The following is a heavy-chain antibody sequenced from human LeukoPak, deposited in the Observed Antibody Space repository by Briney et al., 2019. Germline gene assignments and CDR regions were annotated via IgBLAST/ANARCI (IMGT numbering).Heavy chain of an antibody. D-gene: IGHD6-19*01. CDR2: ISNDGSNK. Sequence: PGGSLRLSCAASGFTFSSYAMHWVRQAPGKGLEWVAVISNDGSNKYYADSVKGRFTISRDNSKNTLYLQMNSLRAEDTAVYYCASPPPGIAVAGPYYFDYWGQGTLVTVSS. V-gene: IGHV3-30-3*01. CDR3: ASPPPGIAVAGPYYFDY. J-gene: IGHJ4*02. CDR1: GFTFSSYA.